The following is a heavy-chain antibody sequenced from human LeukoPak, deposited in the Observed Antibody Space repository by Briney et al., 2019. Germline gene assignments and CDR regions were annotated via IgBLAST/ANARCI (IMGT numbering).Heavy chain of an antibody. CDR1: GFSFSNYG. CDR2: IRYDGSNK. V-gene: IGHV3-30*02. D-gene: IGHD2-2*01. CDR3: AKGFYIVEVPAAHPYFDY. J-gene: IGHJ4*02. Sequence: GGSLRLSCTASGFSFSNYGMHWVRQAPGKGLGWVAFIRYDGSNKYYADSVKGRFTISRDNSKNTLYLQMNSLRAEDTAVYYCAKGFYIVEVPAAHPYFDYWGQGTLVTASS.